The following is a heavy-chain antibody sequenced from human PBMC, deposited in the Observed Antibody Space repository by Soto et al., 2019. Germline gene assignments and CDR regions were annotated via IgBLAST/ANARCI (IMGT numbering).Heavy chain of an antibody. J-gene: IGHJ4*02. D-gene: IGHD5-12*01. Sequence: EVQLLESGGGVVQPGGSLRLSCAASGFTFDIFALNWVRQAAGKGLEWVSSITVHGGTYYADSVKGRFTVSRDNSKSTLSLQMTSLSAKDTAVYYCTRSRGYSGYDPLDWGQGTLVTVSS. V-gene: IGHV3-23*01. CDR3: TRSRGYSGYDPLD. CDR2: ITVHGGT. CDR1: GFTFDIFA.